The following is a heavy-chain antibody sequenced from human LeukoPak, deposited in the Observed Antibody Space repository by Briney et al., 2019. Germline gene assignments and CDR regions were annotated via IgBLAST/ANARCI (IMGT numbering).Heavy chain of an antibody. Sequence: PGGSLRLSCAASGFTFSSYTMNWVRQAPGKGLEWVSSITSSSSYIYYADSVKGRFTISRDNAKNSLCLRMNSLRAEDTAVYYCARHVVAVGFDYWGQGTLVTVSS. D-gene: IGHD3-22*01. J-gene: IGHJ4*02. CDR2: ITSSSSYI. CDR1: GFTFSSYT. CDR3: ARHVVAVGFDY. V-gene: IGHV3-21*01.